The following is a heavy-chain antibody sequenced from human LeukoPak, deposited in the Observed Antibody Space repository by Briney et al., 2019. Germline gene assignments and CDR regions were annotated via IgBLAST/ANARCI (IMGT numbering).Heavy chain of an antibody. J-gene: IGHJ5*02. CDR2: IIPIFGTA. V-gene: IGHV1-69*13. CDR3: ARERIGGLGGFDP. CDR1: GGTFSSYA. Sequence: SVKVSCKASGGTFSSYAISWVRQAPGQGLEWTGGIIPIFGTANYAQKFQGRVTITADESTSTAYMELSSLRSEDTAVYYCARERIGGLGGFDPWGQGTLVTVSS. D-gene: IGHD3/OR15-3a*01.